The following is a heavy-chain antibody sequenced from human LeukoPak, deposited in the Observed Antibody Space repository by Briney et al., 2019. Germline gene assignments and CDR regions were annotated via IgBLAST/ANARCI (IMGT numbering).Heavy chain of an antibody. CDR3: AREVAAADYFDY. Sequence: SETLSLTCTVSGGSISSYYWSWIRQPPGKGLEWIGYIYYSGSTNYNPSLKSRFTISVDTSKNQFSLKLSSVTAADTAVYYCAREVAAADYFDYWGQGTLVTVSS. V-gene: IGHV4-59*01. CDR1: GGSISSYY. J-gene: IGHJ4*02. D-gene: IGHD6-13*01. CDR2: IYYSGST.